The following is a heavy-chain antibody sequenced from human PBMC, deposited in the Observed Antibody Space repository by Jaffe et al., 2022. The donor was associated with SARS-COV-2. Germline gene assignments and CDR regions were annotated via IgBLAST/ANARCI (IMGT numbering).Heavy chain of an antibody. CDR1: GGSFSGYY. J-gene: IGHJ5*02. D-gene: IGHD6-13*01. V-gene: IGHV4-34*01. CDR2: INHSGST. CDR3: ARGALEGSSWYYNWFDP. Sequence: QVQLQQWAAGLLKPSETLSLSCVVYGGSFSGYYWSWIRQPPGKGLEWIGEINHSGSTNYNPSLKSRVTISVDTSKNHLSLKLSSVTAADTAVYYCARGALEGSSWYYNWFDPWGQGTLVTVSS.